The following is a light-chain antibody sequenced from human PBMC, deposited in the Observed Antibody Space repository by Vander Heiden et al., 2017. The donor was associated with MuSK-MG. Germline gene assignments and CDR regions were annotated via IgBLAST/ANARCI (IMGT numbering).Light chain of an antibody. V-gene: IGLV2-8*01. CDR3: SSYACSNNLV. Sequence: QSALTHPPSASGSPAQSVTISCTGTSRDAGGYKYVSWYQQHPGKAPRLMIYEDTKRPAGVPDRFSGSKSGNTASLTVSGLQAEDEGDYFCSSYACSNNLVFGGGTKLTVL. CDR2: EDT. CDR1: SRDAGGYKY. J-gene: IGLJ2*01.